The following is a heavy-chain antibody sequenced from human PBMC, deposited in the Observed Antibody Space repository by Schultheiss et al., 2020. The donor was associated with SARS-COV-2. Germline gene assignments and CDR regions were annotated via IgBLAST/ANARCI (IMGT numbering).Heavy chain of an antibody. V-gene: IGHV3-74*01. D-gene: IGHD3-10*01. CDR3: ATYYYLSGKKYFDY. Sequence: GGSLRLSCAASGFTVSSNYMSWVRQAPGKGLVWVARIKTDGTYTVYADSVKGRFTISRDNAKNTLYLQMNSLRAEDTAIYYCATYYYLSGKKYFDYWGQGTLVTVSS. CDR1: GFTVSSNY. CDR2: IKTDGTYT. J-gene: IGHJ4*02.